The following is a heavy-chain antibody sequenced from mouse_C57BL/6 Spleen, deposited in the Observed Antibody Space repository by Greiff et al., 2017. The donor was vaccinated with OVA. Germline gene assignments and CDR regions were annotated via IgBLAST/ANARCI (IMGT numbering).Heavy chain of an antibody. CDR3: ARRGSNYAQYFDY. J-gene: IGHJ2*01. V-gene: IGHV1-72*01. CDR2: IDPNSGGT. CDR1: GYTFTSYW. Sequence: QVQLKQPGAELVKPGASVKLSCKASGYTFTSYWMHWVKQRPGRGLEWIGRIDPNSGGTKYNEKFKSKATLTVDKPSSTAYMQLSSLTSEDSAVYYCARRGSNYAQYFDYWGQGTTLTVSS. D-gene: IGHD2-5*01.